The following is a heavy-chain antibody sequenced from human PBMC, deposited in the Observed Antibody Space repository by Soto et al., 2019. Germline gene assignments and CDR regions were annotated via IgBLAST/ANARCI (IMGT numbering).Heavy chain of an antibody. CDR2: ISYDGSNK. V-gene: IGHV3-30*18. Sequence: GSLRLSCAASGFTFSSYAMSWVRQAPGKGLEWVAVISYDGSNKYYADSVKGRFTISRDNSKNTLYLQMNSLRAEDTAVYYCAKSHSLGIAYYYLAVWGKGTTVTVSS. D-gene: IGHD2-21*01. CDR1: GFTFSSYA. J-gene: IGHJ6*03. CDR3: AKSHSLGIAYYYLAV.